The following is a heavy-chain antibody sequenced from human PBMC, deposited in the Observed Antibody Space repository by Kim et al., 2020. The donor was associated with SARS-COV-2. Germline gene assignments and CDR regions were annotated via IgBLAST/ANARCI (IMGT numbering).Heavy chain of an antibody. CDR3: ATWRGTYSDHATDV. CDR1: GASITSSAYY. Sequence: SETLSLTCTVSGASITSSAYYWVWIRQPPGKGLEWIASLYFSGSADYNASLKSRIAISADTPQNQFSLKLTSVTATDTAVYYCATWRGTYSDHATDVWG. V-gene: IGHV4-39*01. J-gene: IGHJ6*02. D-gene: IGHD1-26*01. CDR2: LYFSGSA.